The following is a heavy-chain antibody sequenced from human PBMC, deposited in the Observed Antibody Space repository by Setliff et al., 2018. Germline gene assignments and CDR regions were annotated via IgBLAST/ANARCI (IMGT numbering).Heavy chain of an antibody. CDR1: GGSFSGYY. CDR2: INHSGST. Sequence: KPSETLSLTCAVYGGSFSGYYWSWIRQPPGKGLEWIGEINHSGSTNYNPSLKSRVTISVDTSKNQFSLKLSSVTAADTAVYYCARGRGLKDVWGKGTTVTVSS. J-gene: IGHJ6*04. CDR3: ARGRGLKDV. D-gene: IGHD5-12*01. V-gene: IGHV4-34*01.